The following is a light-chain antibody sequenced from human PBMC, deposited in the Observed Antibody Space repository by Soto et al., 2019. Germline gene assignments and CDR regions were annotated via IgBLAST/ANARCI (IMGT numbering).Light chain of an antibody. CDR1: HSISSW. CDR2: KAS. Sequence: DIQMTQSPSTLSASVGDRVTITCRASHSISSWLAWYQQKPGKAPKLLIYKASSLESGVPSRFSGSGSGTEFTLTISSLQPDDFATYSCQQYNSYWTFGQGTKVEIE. J-gene: IGKJ1*01. V-gene: IGKV1-5*03. CDR3: QQYNSYWT.